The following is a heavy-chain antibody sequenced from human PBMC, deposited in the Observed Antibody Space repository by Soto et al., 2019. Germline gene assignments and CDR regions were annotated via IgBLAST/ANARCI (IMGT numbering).Heavy chain of an antibody. Sequence: QLQLQESGPGLVKPSETLSLTCTVSGGSISSSSYYWGWIRQPPGKGLEWIGSIYYSGSTYYNPSLKSRVTISVDTSKNQFSLKLSSVTAADTAVYYCARHSEEYSSSLFDYWGQGTLVTVSS. V-gene: IGHV4-39*01. D-gene: IGHD6-6*01. CDR3: ARHSEEYSSSLFDY. CDR1: GGSISSSSYY. J-gene: IGHJ4*02. CDR2: IYYSGST.